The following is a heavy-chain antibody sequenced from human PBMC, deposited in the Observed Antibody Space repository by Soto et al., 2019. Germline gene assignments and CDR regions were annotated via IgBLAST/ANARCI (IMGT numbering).Heavy chain of an antibody. CDR2: ISGSGGRT. CDR3: AKDYSSSWYRGWFDP. D-gene: IGHD6-13*01. J-gene: IGHJ5*02. V-gene: IGHV3-23*01. Sequence: EVQLLESGGGLVQPGGSLRLSCAASGFTFSSYAMSWVRQAPGKGLEWVSAISGSGGRTYYADSVKGRFTISRDNSKNSLVLQMNSLRAEDTAVYYCAKDYSSSWYRGWFDPWGQGTLVTVSS. CDR1: GFTFSSYA.